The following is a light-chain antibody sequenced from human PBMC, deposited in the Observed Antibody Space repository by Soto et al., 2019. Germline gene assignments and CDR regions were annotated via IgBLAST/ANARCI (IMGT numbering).Light chain of an antibody. V-gene: IGLV2-14*01. CDR2: EVS. CDR1: SSDIGGYNY. CDR3: SSFTISSALYV. Sequence: QFALTQPASVSGSPGQSITISCAGTSSDIGGYNYVSWYQQHPGKAPKVMIYEVSNRPSGVSNRFSGSKSGNTASLTISGLQAEDEADYYCSSFTISSALYVFGSGTKLTVL. J-gene: IGLJ1*01.